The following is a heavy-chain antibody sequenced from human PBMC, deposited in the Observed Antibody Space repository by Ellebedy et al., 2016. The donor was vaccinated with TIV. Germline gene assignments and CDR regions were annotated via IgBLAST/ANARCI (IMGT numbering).Heavy chain of an antibody. CDR2: IYHSGSS. J-gene: IGHJ4*02. CDR1: GGSISSTVW. V-gene: IGHV4-4*02. D-gene: IGHD1-26*01. CDR3: ASCHTGSYGCVY. Sequence: MPGGSLRLSCAISGGSISSTVWWTWVRQPPGKGLEWIGEIYHSGSSNHNPSLESRVTISLDKSKNLFSLNLTSVTAADTAVYYCASCHTGSYGCVYWGQGTLVTVSS.